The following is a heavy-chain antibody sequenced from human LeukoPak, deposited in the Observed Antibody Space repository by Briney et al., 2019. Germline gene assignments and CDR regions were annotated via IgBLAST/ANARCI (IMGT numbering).Heavy chain of an antibody. CDR1: GFTFSSYG. Sequence: PGRSLRLSCAASGFTFSSYGMHWVRQAPDKGLEWVAVISYDGSNKYYADSVKGRFTISRDNSKNTLYLQMNSLRAEDTAVYYCAKSITMVRGVIILEDAFDIWGQGTMVTVSS. CDR3: AKSITMVRGVIILEDAFDI. D-gene: IGHD3-10*01. CDR2: ISYDGSNK. J-gene: IGHJ3*02. V-gene: IGHV3-30*18.